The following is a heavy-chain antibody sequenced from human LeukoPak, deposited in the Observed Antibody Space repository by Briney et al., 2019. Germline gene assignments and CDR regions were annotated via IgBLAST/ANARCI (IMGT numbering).Heavy chain of an antibody. J-gene: IGHJ4*02. D-gene: IGHD5-24*01. CDR1: GFTFSSYA. V-gene: IGHV3-23*01. Sequence: PGGSLRLSCAASGFTFSSYAMTWVRQAPGKGLEWVSATSGTGDRTYYADSVKGRFTISRDNSKNTLYLQMNSLRAEDTAVYYCARRDGYNSGACDYWGQGTLVTVSS. CDR3: ARRDGYNSGACDY. CDR2: TSGTGDRT.